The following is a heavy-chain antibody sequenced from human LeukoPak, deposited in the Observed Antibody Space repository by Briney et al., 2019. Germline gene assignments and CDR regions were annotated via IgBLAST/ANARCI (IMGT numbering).Heavy chain of an antibody. CDR3: ARMVLNDYVWGSYRYPFEYYFDY. CDR2: IYYSGST. J-gene: IGHJ4*02. CDR1: GGSISSYY. V-gene: IGHV4-59*01. Sequence: SETLSLTCTVSGGSISSYYWSWIRQPPGKGPEWIGYIYYSGSTNYNPSLKSRVTISVDASKNQFSLKLSSVTAADTAVYYCARMVLNDYVWGSYRYPFEYYFDYWGQGTLVTVSS. D-gene: IGHD3-16*02.